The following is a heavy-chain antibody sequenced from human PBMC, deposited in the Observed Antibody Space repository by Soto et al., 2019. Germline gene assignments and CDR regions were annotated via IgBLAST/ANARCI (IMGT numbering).Heavy chain of an antibody. CDR1: GGSFSGYY. CDR3: ARGSNIVVVPAARNNWFDP. D-gene: IGHD2-2*01. V-gene: IGHV4-34*01. J-gene: IGHJ5*02. CDR2: INHSGST. Sequence: SETLSLTCAVYGGSFSGYYWSWIRQPPGKGLEWIGEINHSGSTNYNPSLKSRVTISVDTSKNQFSLKLSSVTAADTAVYYCARGSNIVVVPAARNNWFDPWGQGTLVTVS.